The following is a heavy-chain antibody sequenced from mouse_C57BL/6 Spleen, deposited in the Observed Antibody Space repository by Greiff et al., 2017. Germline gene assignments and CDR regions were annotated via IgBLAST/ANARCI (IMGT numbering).Heavy chain of an antibody. CDR3: ARAGMDY. J-gene: IGHJ4*01. V-gene: IGHV3-6*01. CDR2: ISYDGSN. CDR1: GYSITSGYY. Sequence: EVKLEESGPGLVKPSQSLSLTCSVTGYSITSGYYWNWIRQFPGNKLEWMGYISYDGSNNYNPSLKNRISITRDTSKNQFFLKLNSVTTEDTATYYCARAGMDYWGQGTSVTVSS.